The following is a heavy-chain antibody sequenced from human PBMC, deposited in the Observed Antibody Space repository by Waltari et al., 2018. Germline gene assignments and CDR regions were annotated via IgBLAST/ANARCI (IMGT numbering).Heavy chain of an antibody. CDR3: ATLPFGVVSAAPDY. J-gene: IGHJ4*02. Sequence: QLQLQESGPGLVKPAETLSLTCTVSGGSIRSSSYFWGWLRQPPGKGLEWFGRIYYSGSTNYNSSLKSRVTISVDTSKNQFSLKLSSVTAADTAVYYCATLPFGVVSAAPDYWGQGTLVTVSS. V-gene: IGHV4-39*01. CDR2: IYYSGST. D-gene: IGHD3-3*01. CDR1: GGSIRSSSYF.